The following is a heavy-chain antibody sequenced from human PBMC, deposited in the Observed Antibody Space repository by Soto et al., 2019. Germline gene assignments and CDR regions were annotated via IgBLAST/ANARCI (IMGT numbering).Heavy chain of an antibody. V-gene: IGHV4-61*01. CDR1: GGSVSSGIYY. Sequence: SETLSLTCTVSGGSVSSGIYYWSWIRHPPGKGLEWIGYIYYSGSTNYNPSLKSRVTISVDTSKNQFSLKLSSVTAADTAVYYCARARAPLYFDYWGHGTLATASS. J-gene: IGHJ4*01. CDR3: ARARAPLYFDY. CDR2: IYYSGST.